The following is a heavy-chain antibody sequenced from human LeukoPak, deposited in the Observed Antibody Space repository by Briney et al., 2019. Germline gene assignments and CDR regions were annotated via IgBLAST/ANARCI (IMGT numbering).Heavy chain of an antibody. Sequence: SETLSPTCAVYGGSFSGYYWSWIRQPPGKGLEWIGEINHSGSTNYNPSLKSRVTISVDTSKNQFSLKLSSVTAAGTAVYYCARGPKYYDILTGTNYPSPNFDYWGQGTLVTVSS. CDR1: GGSFSGYY. V-gene: IGHV4-34*01. J-gene: IGHJ4*02. CDR2: INHSGST. CDR3: ARGPKYYDILTGTNYPSPNFDY. D-gene: IGHD3-9*01.